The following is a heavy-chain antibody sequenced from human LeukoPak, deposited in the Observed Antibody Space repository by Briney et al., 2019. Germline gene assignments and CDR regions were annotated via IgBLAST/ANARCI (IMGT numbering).Heavy chain of an antibody. CDR3: ARGLYGGNYYYYYYMDV. CDR1: GGSISSYY. D-gene: IGHD4-23*01. V-gene: IGHV4-59*01. Sequence: PSETLSLTCTVSGGSISSYYWSWIRQPPGKGLEWIGYIYCSGSTNYNPSLKSRVTISVDTSKNQFSLKLSSVTAADTAVYYCARGLYGGNYYYYYYMDVWGKGTTVTVSS. J-gene: IGHJ6*03. CDR2: IYCSGST.